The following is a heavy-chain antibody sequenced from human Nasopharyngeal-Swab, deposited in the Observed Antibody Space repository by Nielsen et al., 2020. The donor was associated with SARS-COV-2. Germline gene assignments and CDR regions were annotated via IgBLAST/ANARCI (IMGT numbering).Heavy chain of an antibody. CDR3: ARGLYSSSWYGEGDYYYYYMDV. Sequence: SVKVSCKASGGTFSSYAISWVRQAPGQGLEWMGGIIPIFGTANYAQKFQGRVTITADESTSTAYMELSSLRSEDTAVYYCARGLYSSSWYGEGDYYYYYMDVWGKGTTVTVSS. CDR1: GGTFSSYA. CDR2: IIPIFGTA. D-gene: IGHD6-13*01. V-gene: IGHV1-69*13. J-gene: IGHJ6*03.